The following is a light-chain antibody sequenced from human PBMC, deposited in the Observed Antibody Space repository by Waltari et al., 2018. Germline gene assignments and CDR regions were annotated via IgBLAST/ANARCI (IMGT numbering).Light chain of an antibody. J-gene: IGLJ1*01. CDR3: STWDISLNSHV. CDR2: RNN. V-gene: IGLV10-54*04. Sequence: QAGLTQPPSVSKGLRQTATLTCTVNSNNVGNQGAACLQQHQGRPPKLLSYRNNNRPSGISERFSASRSGNTASLTITGLQPEDEADYYCSTWDISLNSHVFGTGTKVTVL. CDR1: SNNVGNQG.